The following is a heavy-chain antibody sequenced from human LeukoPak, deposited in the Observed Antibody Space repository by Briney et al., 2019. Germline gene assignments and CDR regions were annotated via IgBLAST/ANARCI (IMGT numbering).Heavy chain of an antibody. Sequence: KTGGSLRLSCAASGFTFSSYAMSWVRQAPGKGLEWVSAISGSGGSTYYADSVKGRFTISRDNSKNTLYLQMNSLRAEDTAVYYCALHRGRYYYDSSGYYYYWGQGTLVTVSS. CDR3: ALHRGRYYYDSSGYYYY. CDR2: ISGSGGST. CDR1: GFTFSSYA. V-gene: IGHV3-23*01. D-gene: IGHD3-22*01. J-gene: IGHJ4*02.